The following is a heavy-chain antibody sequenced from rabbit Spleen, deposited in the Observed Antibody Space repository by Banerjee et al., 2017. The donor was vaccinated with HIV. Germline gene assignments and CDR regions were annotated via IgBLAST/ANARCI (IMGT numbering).Heavy chain of an antibody. D-gene: IGHD6-1*01. CDR3: ARDVGNDYVTDWLDL. J-gene: IGHJ5*01. V-gene: IGHV1S40*01. Sequence: QSLEESGGDLVKPGASLTLTCTASGFSFSNNGYMCWVRQAPGKGLEWIACIYAGSSGSTYYASWAKGRFTISKTSSTTVTLQMTSLTAADTATYFCARDVGNDYVTDWLDLWGPGTLVTVS. CDR1: GFSFSNNGY. CDR2: IYAGSSGST.